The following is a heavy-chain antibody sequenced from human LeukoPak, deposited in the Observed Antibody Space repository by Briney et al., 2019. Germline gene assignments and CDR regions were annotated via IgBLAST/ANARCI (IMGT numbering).Heavy chain of an antibody. J-gene: IGHJ4*02. CDR1: GFTLSSYE. V-gene: IGHV3-23*01. D-gene: IGHD6-19*01. CDR2: VDYSGDGT. Sequence: GGSLRLSCTVSGFTLSSYEMSWIRQAPGKGLEWVSSVDYSGDGTHYADSVKGRFTISRDNAKNSLYLQMNSLRAEDTAVYYCARDFEISSGWGQGTLVTVSS. CDR3: ARDFEISSG.